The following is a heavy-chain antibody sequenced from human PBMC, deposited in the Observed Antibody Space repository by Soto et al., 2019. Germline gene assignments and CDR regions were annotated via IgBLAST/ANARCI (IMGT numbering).Heavy chain of an antibody. CDR2: VSYDGNNR. CDR1: GFTFSSYA. J-gene: IGHJ6*02. D-gene: IGHD1-26*01. Sequence: QVQVVESGGGVVQPGRSLRLSCAASGFTFSSYAIHLVRQAPGKGLEWVAVVSYDGNNRYYADSVKGRFTTSRDNSKNTLYLQMNSLRAEDTAVYYCARGTSVSYYYYYGMDVWGQGTTVTVSS. V-gene: IGHV3-30-3*01. CDR3: ARGTSVSYYYYYGMDV.